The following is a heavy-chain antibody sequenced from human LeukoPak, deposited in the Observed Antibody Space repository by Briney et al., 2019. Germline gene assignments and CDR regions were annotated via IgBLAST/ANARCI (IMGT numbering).Heavy chain of an antibody. CDR1: GFTFSSYE. CDR2: ISSSGSTI. Sequence: GGSLRLSCAASGFTFSSYEMNWVRQAPGKGLEWVSYISSSGSTIYYADSVKGRFTISRDNAKNSLYLQMNSLRAEDTAVYYCAKDIQSIAARSGAFDIWGQGTMVTVSS. CDR3: AKDIQSIAARSGAFDI. J-gene: IGHJ3*02. D-gene: IGHD6-6*01. V-gene: IGHV3-48*03.